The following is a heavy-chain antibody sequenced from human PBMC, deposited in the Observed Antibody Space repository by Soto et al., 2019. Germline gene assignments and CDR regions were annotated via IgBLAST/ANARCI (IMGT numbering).Heavy chain of an antibody. CDR3: ARVSVGLTTSYYYYGMDV. CDR2: ISSSSSYK. D-gene: IGHD4-4*01. CDR1: GFTFSSYS. J-gene: IGHJ6*02. V-gene: IGHV3-21*01. Sequence: EVQLVESGGGLVKPGGSLRLSCAASGFTFSSYSMNWVRQAPGKGLEWVSSISSSSSYKYYADSVKGRFTISRDNAKNSLYLQMNSLRAEDTAVYYCARVSVGLTTSYYYYGMDVWGQGTTVTVSS.